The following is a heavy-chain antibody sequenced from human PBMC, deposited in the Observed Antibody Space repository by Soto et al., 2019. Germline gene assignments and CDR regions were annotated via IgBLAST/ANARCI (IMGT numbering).Heavy chain of an antibody. J-gene: IGHJ4*02. CDR3: ARDLSNSSNWYFAFDY. Sequence: GGSLRLSCVASGFTFSSYAMSWVRQTPGKGLEWLSSVSGAGGSPYYADSVKGRFSFSRDNSKNTMYLQMNTLRAEDTALYYCARDLSNSSNWYFAFDYWGQGVLVTVSS. V-gene: IGHV3-23*01. CDR1: GFTFSSYA. D-gene: IGHD6-13*01. CDR2: VSGAGGSP.